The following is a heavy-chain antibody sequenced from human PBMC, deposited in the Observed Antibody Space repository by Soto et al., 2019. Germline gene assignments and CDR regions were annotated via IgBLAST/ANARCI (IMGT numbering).Heavy chain of an antibody. CDR3: AYLNYDSSGYQDY. CDR2: ISYDGSNK. V-gene: IGHV3-30*03. D-gene: IGHD3-22*01. CDR1: RFAFSSYG. Sequence: HPGGSLRLSCAASRFAFSSYGMHWVRQSPGKGLEWVAVISYDGSNKYYADSVKGRFTISRDNSKNTLYLQMNSLRAEDTAVYYCAYLNYDSSGYQDYWGQGTLVTVSS. J-gene: IGHJ4*02.